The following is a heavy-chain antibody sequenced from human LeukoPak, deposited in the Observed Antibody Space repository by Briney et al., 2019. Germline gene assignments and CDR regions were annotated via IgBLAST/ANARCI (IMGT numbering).Heavy chain of an antibody. V-gene: IGHV1-46*01. J-gene: IGHJ4*02. CDR1: GYTFTSYY. CDR3: ARRGYSGYEVRAFNY. Sequence: ASVKVSCKASGYTFTSYYMHWVRQAPGQGLEWMGIINPSGGSTSYAQKFQGRVTMTRDTFTSTVYMELSSLRSEDTAVYYCARRGYSGYEVRAFNYWGQGTLVTVSS. D-gene: IGHD5-12*01. CDR2: INPSGGST.